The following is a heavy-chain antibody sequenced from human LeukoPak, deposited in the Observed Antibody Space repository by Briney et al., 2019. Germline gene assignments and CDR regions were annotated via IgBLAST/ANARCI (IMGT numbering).Heavy chain of an antibody. Sequence: GGSLRLSCVASGFTFSSYGMHWVRQAPGKGLEWVAVIWYDGSNKYYADPVKGRFTISRDNSKNTLYLQMNSLRAEDTAVYYCAREYYDFWSGYYSWYYYYGMDVWGQGTTVTVSS. CDR2: IWYDGSNK. V-gene: IGHV3-33*01. J-gene: IGHJ6*02. CDR1: GFTFSSYG. D-gene: IGHD3-3*01. CDR3: AREYYDFWSGYYSWYYYYGMDV.